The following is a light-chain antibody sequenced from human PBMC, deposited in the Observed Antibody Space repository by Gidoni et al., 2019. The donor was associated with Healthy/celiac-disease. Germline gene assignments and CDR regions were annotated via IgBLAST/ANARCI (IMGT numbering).Light chain of an antibody. CDR3: QQYNNWPPLT. CDR1: QSVSSN. Sequence: IVMTQSPATLSVSPGERAPLPCRASQSVSSNLAWYQQKPGQAPRLLIYGASTRATGIPARFSGSGSGTEFTLTISSRQSEDFAVYYCQQYNNWPPLTFGGXTKVEIK. V-gene: IGKV3-15*01. CDR2: GAS. J-gene: IGKJ4*01.